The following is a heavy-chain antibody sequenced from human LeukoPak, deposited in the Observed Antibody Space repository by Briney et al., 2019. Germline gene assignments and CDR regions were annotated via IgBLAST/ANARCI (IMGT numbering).Heavy chain of an antibody. CDR1: GVYFSGYY. V-gene: IGHV4-34*01. Sequence: SETLSLNGAVYGVYFSGYYWSWIRQPPGKGLEGMGEINHSGSTNYHQSLNSRVTISVDTSKNQFSLKLSSVTAADTAVYYCARGGGYCSGGSCAYDYWGQGTLVTVSS. CDR2: INHSGST. CDR3: ARGGGYCSGGSCAYDY. D-gene: IGHD2-15*01. J-gene: IGHJ4*02.